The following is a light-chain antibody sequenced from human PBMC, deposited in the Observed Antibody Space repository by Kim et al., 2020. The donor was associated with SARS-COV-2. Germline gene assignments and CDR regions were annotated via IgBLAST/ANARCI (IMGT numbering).Light chain of an antibody. J-gene: IGKJ1*01. CDR2: RAY. CDR3: QRYNTAPWT. Sequence: DIQMTQSPSSLSASVGDRVTITCRSSQDISKLLAWYQQKPGKPPNLLIFRAYVLQSGVPSRSSGGGSGTDFTLTISSLQPEDVATYYCQRYNTAPWTFGQGTKVDIK. V-gene: IGKV1-27*01. CDR1: QDISKL.